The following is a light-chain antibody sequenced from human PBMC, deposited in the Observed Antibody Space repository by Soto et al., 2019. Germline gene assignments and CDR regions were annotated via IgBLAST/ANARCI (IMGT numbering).Light chain of an antibody. CDR2: DAS. Sequence: EIVLTQSPATLSLSPGERATLSCRASQTVRSNLAWYQQRPGQAPRLLIYDASSRATGIPAGFSGSGSGTDFTLTISSLEPEDFAVYYCQQHSNWPLTFGGGTKVDIK. CDR3: QQHSNWPLT. V-gene: IGKV3-11*01. CDR1: QTVRSN. J-gene: IGKJ4*01.